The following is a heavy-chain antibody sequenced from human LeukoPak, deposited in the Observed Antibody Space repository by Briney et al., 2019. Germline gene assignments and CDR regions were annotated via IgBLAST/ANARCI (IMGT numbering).Heavy chain of an antibody. CDR3: AKGGYGTPDYCYYMDV. D-gene: IGHD5-12*01. V-gene: IGHV3-43*01. J-gene: IGHJ6*03. Sequence: GGSLRLSCAASGFTFDDYTIHWVRQAPGKGLEWVSLISWDGGSTYYADSVKGRFTISRDNSKNSLYLQMNSLRTEDTALYYCAKGGYGTPDYCYYMDVWGKGTTVTISS. CDR1: GFTFDDYT. CDR2: ISWDGGST.